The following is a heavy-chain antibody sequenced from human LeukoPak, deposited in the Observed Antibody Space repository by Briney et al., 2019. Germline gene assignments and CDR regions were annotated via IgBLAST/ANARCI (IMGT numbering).Heavy chain of an antibody. Sequence: GGSLRLSCAASGFTFSSYAMSWVRQAPGKGLEWVSAISGSGGSTYYADSMKGRFTISRDNSKNTPYLQMNSLRAEDTAVYYCAKSEWFGELFDYWGQGTLVTVSS. D-gene: IGHD3-10*01. CDR1: GFTFSSYA. J-gene: IGHJ4*02. V-gene: IGHV3-23*01. CDR2: ISGSGGST. CDR3: AKSEWFGELFDY.